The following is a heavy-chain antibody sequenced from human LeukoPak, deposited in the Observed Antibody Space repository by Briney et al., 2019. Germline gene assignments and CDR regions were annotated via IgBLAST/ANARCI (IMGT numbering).Heavy chain of an antibody. D-gene: IGHD5-24*01. CDR3: AKSSGYNGFRFAY. CDR1: GFTFSSYA. V-gene: IGHV3-23*01. J-gene: IGHJ4*02. CDR2: ISGRGGST. Sequence: GGSLRLSCAASGFTFSSYAMSWVRQAPGKGPEWVSAISGRGGSTYYADSVKGRFTISRDNSKNTLYLQMNSLRAEDTAVYYCAKSSGYNGFRFAYWGQGTLVTVSS.